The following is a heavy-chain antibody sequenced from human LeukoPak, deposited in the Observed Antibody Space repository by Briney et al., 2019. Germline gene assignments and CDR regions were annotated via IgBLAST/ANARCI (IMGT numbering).Heavy chain of an antibody. CDR2: ISYDGSNK. D-gene: IGHD2-21*02. CDR3: ARDLSIVVVTAALDY. J-gene: IGHJ4*02. CDR1: GFTFSNYG. V-gene: IGHV3-30*03. Sequence: GGSLRLSCAASGFTFSNYGMHWVRQAPGKGLEWVALISYDGSNKYYADSVKGRFTISRDNSKNTLYLQMNSLRAEDTAVYYCARDLSIVVVTAALDYWGQGTLVTVSS.